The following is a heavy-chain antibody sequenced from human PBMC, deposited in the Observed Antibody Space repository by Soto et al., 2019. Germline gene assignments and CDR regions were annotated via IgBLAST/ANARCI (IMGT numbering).Heavy chain of an antibody. Sequence: PGGSLRLSCAASGFTFSSYAMSWVRQAPGKGLEWVSAISGSGGSTYYADSVKGRFTISRDNSKNTLYLQMNSLRAEDTAVYYCAKGGKAYYDILSGYYKGDYWGQGTLVTVSS. D-gene: IGHD3-9*01. CDR3: AKGGKAYYDILSGYYKGDY. CDR2: ISGSGGST. CDR1: GFTFSSYA. J-gene: IGHJ4*02. V-gene: IGHV3-23*01.